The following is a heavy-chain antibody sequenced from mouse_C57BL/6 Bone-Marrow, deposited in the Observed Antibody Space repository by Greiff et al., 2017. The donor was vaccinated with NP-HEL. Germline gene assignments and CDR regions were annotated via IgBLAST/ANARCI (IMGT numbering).Heavy chain of an antibody. V-gene: IGHV1-42*01. CDR1: GYSFTGYY. J-gene: IGHJ2*01. CDR3: ARYYGSPYYFDY. Sequence: EVKLLESGPELVKPGASVKISCKASGYSFTGYYMNWVKQSPEKSLEWIGEINPSTGGTTYNQKFKAKATLTVDKSSSTAYMQLKSLTSEDSAVYYCARYYGSPYYFDYWGQGTTLTVSS. D-gene: IGHD1-1*01. CDR2: INPSTGGT.